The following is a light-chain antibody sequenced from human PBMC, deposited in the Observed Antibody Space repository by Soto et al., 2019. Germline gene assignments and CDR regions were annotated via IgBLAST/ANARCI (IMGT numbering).Light chain of an antibody. CDR3: GADHGSGNNFVRV. CDR1: SGYSNYK. V-gene: IGLV9-49*01. CDR2: VGTGGIVG. Sequence: QPVLTQPPSASASMGDSVTLTCTLGSGYSNYKVDWYQQRPGKGPRFVMRVGTGGIVGSKGDGIPDRFSVLGSGLNRYLTIKNIQEEDESDYDCGADHGSGNNFVRVFGGGTKLTVL. J-gene: IGLJ2*01.